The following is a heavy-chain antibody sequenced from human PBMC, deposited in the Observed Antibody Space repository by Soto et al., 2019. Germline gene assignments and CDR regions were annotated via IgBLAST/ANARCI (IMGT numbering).Heavy chain of an antibody. CDR3: ARSSSSWRYDFDY. Sequence: GSLSLYWAAAGFSFSSYGMHWVRQAPGKGLEWVAVIWYDGSNKYYADSVKGRFTISRDNSKNTLYLQMNSLRAEDTAGYYCARSSSSWRYDFDYWGQGTRVTASS. D-gene: IGHD6-13*01. V-gene: IGHV3-33*01. CDR2: IWYDGSNK. J-gene: IGHJ4*02. CDR1: GFSFSSYG.